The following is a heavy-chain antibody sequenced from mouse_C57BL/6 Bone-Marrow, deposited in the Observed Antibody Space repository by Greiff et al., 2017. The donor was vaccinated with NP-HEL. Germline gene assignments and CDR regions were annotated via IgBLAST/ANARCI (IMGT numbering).Heavy chain of an antibody. CDR1: GYAFSSSW. CDR3: ASGGLTLDY. Sequence: LQESGPELVKPGASVKISCKASGYAFSSSWMNWVKQRPGKGLEWIGRIYPGDGDTNYNGKFKGKATLTADKSSSTAYMQLSSLTSEDSAVYFCASGGLTLDYWGQGTTLTVSS. J-gene: IGHJ2*01. CDR2: IYPGDGDT. V-gene: IGHV1-82*01. D-gene: IGHD3-1*01.